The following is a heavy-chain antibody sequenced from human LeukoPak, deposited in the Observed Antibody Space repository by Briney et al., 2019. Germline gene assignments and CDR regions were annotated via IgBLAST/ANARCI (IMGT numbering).Heavy chain of an antibody. Sequence: PSETLSLTCAVYGGSFSGDYWSWIRQPPGKGLEWVGEINHSGSTNYNPSLKSRVTISVDTSKNQFSLKLSSVTAADTAVYYCARVFNGGSGSYYNFYWGQGTLVTVSS. D-gene: IGHD3-10*01. CDR3: ARVFNGGSGSYYNFY. J-gene: IGHJ4*02. CDR2: INHSGST. V-gene: IGHV4-34*01. CDR1: GGSFSGDY.